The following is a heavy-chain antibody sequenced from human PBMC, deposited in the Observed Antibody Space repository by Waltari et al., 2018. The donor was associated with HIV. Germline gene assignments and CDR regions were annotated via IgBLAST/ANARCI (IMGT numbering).Heavy chain of an antibody. CDR2: SNHSGST. Sequence: QVQLQQWGEGLLKPSETLSLTCAVYGVSFRGYYWSWIRQSPGKGLEWIGESNHSGSTNYNPSRKSRVTMSVDTSKNQFSLKLSFVTAADTAVYYCARGGNYYGSGSYYKLDYWGQGTLVTVSS. V-gene: IGHV4-34*01. J-gene: IGHJ4*02. CDR3: ARGGNYYGSGSYYKLDY. D-gene: IGHD3-10*01. CDR1: GVSFRGYY.